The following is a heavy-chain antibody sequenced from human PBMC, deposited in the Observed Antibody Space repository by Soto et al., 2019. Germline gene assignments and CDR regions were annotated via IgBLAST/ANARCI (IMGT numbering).Heavy chain of an antibody. J-gene: IGHJ4*02. V-gene: IGHV3-7*03. CDR2: IKQDGSEK. CDR3: ARDLGYCSGGTCYYVLDS. CDR1: GFTFSSNW. Sequence: PGGSLRLSCAASGFTFSSNWMNWVRQAPGKGLEWVANIKQDGSEKYYVDSVKGRFTISRDNAKNSLLLQMNSLRVEDTAVYYCARDLGYCSGGTCYYVLDSWGQGALVTVSS. D-gene: IGHD2-15*01.